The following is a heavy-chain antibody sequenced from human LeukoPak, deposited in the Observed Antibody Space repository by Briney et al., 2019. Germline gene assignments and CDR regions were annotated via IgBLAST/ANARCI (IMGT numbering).Heavy chain of an antibody. V-gene: IGHV4-59*08. J-gene: IGHJ5*02. CDR3: ARLYRLNWFDP. Sequence: PSETLSLTCTVSGGSISSYYWSWIRQPPGKGLEWIGYIYCSGSTNYNPSLKSRVTISVDTSKNQFSLKLSSVTAADTAVYYCARLYRLNWFDPWGQGTLVTVSS. D-gene: IGHD2/OR15-2a*01. CDR2: IYCSGST. CDR1: GGSISSYY.